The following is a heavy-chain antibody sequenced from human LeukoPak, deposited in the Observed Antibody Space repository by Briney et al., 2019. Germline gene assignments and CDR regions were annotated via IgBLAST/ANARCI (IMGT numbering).Heavy chain of an antibody. D-gene: IGHD6-13*01. J-gene: IGHJ1*01. CDR1: GYTFTSYG. Sequence: ASVKVSCKASGYTFTSYGISWVRQAPGQGLEWMGWISTYNGNTNYVQKVQGRVAMTTDTSTGTAYMELRSLRSDDTAVYYCARGGGYSSSWYDFQHWGQGTLVTVFS. V-gene: IGHV1-18*01. CDR3: ARGGGYSSSWYDFQH. CDR2: ISTYNGNT.